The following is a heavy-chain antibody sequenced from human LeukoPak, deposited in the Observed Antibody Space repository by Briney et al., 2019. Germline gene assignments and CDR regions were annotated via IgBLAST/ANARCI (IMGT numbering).Heavy chain of an antibody. V-gene: IGHV1-2*02. Sequence: ASVKVSCKASGYTFTGYYMHWVRQAPGQGLEWMGWINPNSGGTNYAQKFQGRVTMTRDTSISTAYMDLSRLRSDDTAVYYCARDLTGTTGWFDPWGQGTLVTVSS. CDR1: GYTFTGYY. CDR3: ARDLTGTTGWFDP. CDR2: INPNSGGT. J-gene: IGHJ5*02. D-gene: IGHD1-7*01.